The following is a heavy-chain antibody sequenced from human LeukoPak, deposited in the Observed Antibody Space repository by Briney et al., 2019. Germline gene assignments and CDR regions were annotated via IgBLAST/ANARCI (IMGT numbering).Heavy chain of an antibody. CDR1: GFTFTTFW. CDR2: ISSSGSTI. D-gene: IGHD3-10*02. J-gene: IGHJ6*04. Sequence: GGSLRLSCATSGFTFTTFWMHWVRQAPGKGLEWVSYISSSGSTIYYADSVKGRFTISRDNAKNSLYLQMNSLRAEDTAVYYCAELGITMIGGVWGKGTTVTISS. V-gene: IGHV3-48*04. CDR3: AELGITMIGGV.